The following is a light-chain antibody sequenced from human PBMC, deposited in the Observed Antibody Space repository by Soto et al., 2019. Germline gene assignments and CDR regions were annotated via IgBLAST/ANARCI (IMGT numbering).Light chain of an antibody. CDR2: DVS. V-gene: IGLV2-14*01. J-gene: IGLJ2*01. CDR3: SSYTRSSTLV. CDR1: SSDVGGYNY. Sequence: QSALTQPASVSGSPGQSITISCTGTSSDVGGYNYVSWYQQHPGKAPKLMIYDVSNRPSGVSNRFSVYKSGNTAPLTISGLQAEDEADYYCSSYTRSSTLVFGGGTPLTVL.